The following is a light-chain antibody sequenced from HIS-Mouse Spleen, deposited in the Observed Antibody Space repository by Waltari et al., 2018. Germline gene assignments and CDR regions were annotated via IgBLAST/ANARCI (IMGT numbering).Light chain of an antibody. Sequence: QSALTQPAYVSGSPGQSITISCTGTSSDVGSYNLFSWYQQHPGKAPKLMIYEGSKRPSGVSNRFSGSKSGNTASLTISGLQAEDEADYYCCSYAGSSTLVFGGGTKLTVL. CDR2: EGS. CDR3: CSYAGSSTLV. CDR1: SSDVGSYNL. J-gene: IGLJ3*02. V-gene: IGLV2-23*01.